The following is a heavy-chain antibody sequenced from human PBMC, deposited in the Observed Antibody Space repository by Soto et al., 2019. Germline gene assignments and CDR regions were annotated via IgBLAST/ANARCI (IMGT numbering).Heavy chain of an antibody. D-gene: IGHD3-10*01. CDR1: GGSFSGYY. J-gene: IGHJ3*02. CDR3: ARAPTMVRGEGVDAFDI. Sequence: SETLSLTCAVYGGSFSGYYWSWIRQPPGKGLEWIGEINHSGSTNYNPSLKSRVTISVDTSKNQFSLKLSSVTAADTAVYYCARAPTMVRGEGVDAFDIWGQGTMVTVSS. V-gene: IGHV4-34*01. CDR2: INHSGST.